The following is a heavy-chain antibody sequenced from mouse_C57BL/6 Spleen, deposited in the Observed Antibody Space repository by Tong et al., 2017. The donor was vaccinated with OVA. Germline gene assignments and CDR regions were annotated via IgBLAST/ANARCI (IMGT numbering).Heavy chain of an antibody. CDR1: GYSFTGYT. D-gene: IGHD1-1*01. CDR3: ARFDYGTNYAMDY. V-gene: IGHV1-18*01. J-gene: IGHJ4*01. Sequence: EVQLQESGPELVKPGASMKLSCKASGYSFTGYTMNWVKQSHGKNLEWIGLINPYNGGTSYNQKFKGKATLTVDKSSSTAYRELLSLTADDTEVYYCARFDYGTNYAMDYWCQGTSVTVSS. CDR2: INPYNGGT.